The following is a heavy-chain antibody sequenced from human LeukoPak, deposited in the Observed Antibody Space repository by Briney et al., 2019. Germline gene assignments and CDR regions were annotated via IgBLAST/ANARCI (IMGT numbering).Heavy chain of an antibody. CDR1: GFTFSSYW. CDR3: ARALYGAFDI. CDR2: INADGSST. D-gene: IGHD2/OR15-2a*01. Sequence: GGSLRLSCAASGFTFSSYWIHWVRQAPGKGLVWVSRINADGSSTNYADSMKGRFTISRDNAKNTLYLQMNSLRPEDTAVYYCARALYGAFDIWGQGTMVTVSS. J-gene: IGHJ3*02. V-gene: IGHV3-74*01.